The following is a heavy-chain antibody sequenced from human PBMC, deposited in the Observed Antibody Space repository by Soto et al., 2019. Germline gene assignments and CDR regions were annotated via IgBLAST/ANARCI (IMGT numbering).Heavy chain of an antibody. Sequence: ETLSLTCTVSGDYIRPYYWTWIRQPPGKGLEWIGYISYSGSVLYESPLKSRLTISVDTSKNQFSLKLKSVTAEDTAVYYCARVTYDSLTAYSYYFDYWGQGTLVTVSS. J-gene: IGHJ4*02. D-gene: IGHD3-9*01. V-gene: IGHV4-59*01. CDR3: ARVTYDSLTAYSYYFDY. CDR2: ISYSGSV. CDR1: GDYIRPYY.